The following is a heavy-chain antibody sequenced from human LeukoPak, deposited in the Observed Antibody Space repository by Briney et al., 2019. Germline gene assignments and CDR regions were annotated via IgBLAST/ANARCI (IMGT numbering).Heavy chain of an antibody. D-gene: IGHD6-13*01. CDR3: ATARGAAAGKAGIDY. J-gene: IGHJ4*02. Sequence: GGSLRLSCAASGFTFNTYNMNWVRQAPGKGLEWVSYISSSGNTLYYADSVKGRFTVSRDNAKNSLYLQMNSLRAEDTAFYHCATARGAAAGKAGIDYWGQGTLVTVSS. CDR1: GFTFNTYN. CDR2: ISSSGNTL. V-gene: IGHV3-48*01.